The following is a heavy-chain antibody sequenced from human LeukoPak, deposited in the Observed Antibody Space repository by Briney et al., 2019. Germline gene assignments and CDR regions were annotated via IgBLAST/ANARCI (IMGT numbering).Heavy chain of an antibody. V-gene: IGHV1-2*02. J-gene: IGHJ4*02. CDR1: GYTFTGYY. D-gene: IGHD5-18*01. Sequence: ASVKVSCKASGYTFTGYYMHWVRQAPGQGLEWMGWINPNSGGTNYAQKFQGRVTMTTDTSTSTAYMELRSLRSDDTAVYYCARGGYSYGYMGYFDFWGQGTLVTVSS. CDR2: INPNSGGT. CDR3: ARGGYSYGYMGYFDF.